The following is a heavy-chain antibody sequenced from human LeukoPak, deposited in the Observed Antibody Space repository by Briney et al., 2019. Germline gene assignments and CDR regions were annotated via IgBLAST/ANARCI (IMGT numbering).Heavy chain of an antibody. CDR1: VFTFSNYL. Sequence: PGGPLRLSGVALVFTFSNYLMHWVRQAPGRGRRWVARINSDGSSTTYAAYVKGRFTTSRATAKTTLFLQMTSLRAETTAVYYCASATSHRIAAGGDNWGQGILVAVSS. V-gene: IGHV3-74*03. CDR2: INSDGSST. CDR3: ASATSHRIAAGGDN. D-gene: IGHD6-13*01. J-gene: IGHJ4*02.